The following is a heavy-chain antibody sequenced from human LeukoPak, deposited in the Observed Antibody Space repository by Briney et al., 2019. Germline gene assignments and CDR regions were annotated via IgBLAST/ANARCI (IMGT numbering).Heavy chain of an antibody. CDR1: GFTFDDYA. CDR2: IYSGGST. J-gene: IGHJ5*02. V-gene: IGHV3-66*02. Sequence: GRSLRLSCAASGFTFDDYAMHWVRQAPGKGLEWVSVIYSGGSTYYADSVKGRFTISRDNSKNTLYLQMNSLRAEDTAVYYCARGVVPSFDPWGQGTLVTVSS. CDR3: ARGVVPSFDP. D-gene: IGHD2-2*01.